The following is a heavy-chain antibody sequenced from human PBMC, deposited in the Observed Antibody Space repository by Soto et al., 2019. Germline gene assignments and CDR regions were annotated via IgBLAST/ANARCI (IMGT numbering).Heavy chain of an antibody. D-gene: IGHD2-21*02. V-gene: IGHV3-30-3*01. Sequence: PGGSLRLSCAASGFTFSSYAMHWVRQAPGKGLEWVAVISYDGSNKYYADSVKGRFTISRDNSKNTLYLQMNSLRAEDTAVYYCARESGTHLVVVTAIGSTTFDYWGQGTLVTVSS. CDR3: ARESGTHLVVVTAIGSTTFDY. J-gene: IGHJ4*02. CDR2: ISYDGSNK. CDR1: GFTFSSYA.